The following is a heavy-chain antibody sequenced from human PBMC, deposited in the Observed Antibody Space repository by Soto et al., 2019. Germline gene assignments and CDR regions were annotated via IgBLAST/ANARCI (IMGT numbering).Heavy chain of an antibody. D-gene: IGHD3-10*01. CDR1: GGAMSSGGYS. Sequence: SETLSLTCAVSGGAMSSGGYSWNWIRQPPGKGLEWLGHIFRSGNTNYNPSLKSRVTISVDKSKNQFSLRLSSVTAADTAVYYCAASYQLALEGSWFDPWGQGTLVTVSS. CDR2: IFRSGNT. V-gene: IGHV4-30-2*01. J-gene: IGHJ5*02. CDR3: AASYQLALEGSWFDP.